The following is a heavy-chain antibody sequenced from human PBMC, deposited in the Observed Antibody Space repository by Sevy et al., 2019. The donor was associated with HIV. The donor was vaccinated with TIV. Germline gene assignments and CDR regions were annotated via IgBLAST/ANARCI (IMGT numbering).Heavy chain of an antibody. CDR2: IKSKTDGGTT. J-gene: IGHJ5*02. D-gene: IGHD3-10*01. CDR3: TTSPLVQGVP. V-gene: IGHV3-15*01. CDR1: EFTFNNAW. Sequence: GGSLRLSCAASEFTFNNAWMSWVRQAPGQGLEWVGRIKSKTDGGTTDYAAPVQGRFTISREDSKNTLYLQMNSLKTEDTAVYYCTTSPLVQGVPWGQGTLVTVSS.